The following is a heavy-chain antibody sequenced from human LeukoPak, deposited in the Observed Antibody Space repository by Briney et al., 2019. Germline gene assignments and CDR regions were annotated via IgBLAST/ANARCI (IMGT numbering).Heavy chain of an antibody. Sequence: PGGSLRLSCAASGFIFRDHYMSWIRQAPGKGLEWIGEIHHSGSTNYNPSLKSRVTISVDVSKNHFALSLNSVTAADTAIYYCARVPPARVGTFDYWGQGTLVTVSS. D-gene: IGHD1-26*01. CDR2: IHHSGST. V-gene: IGHV4-34*01. J-gene: IGHJ4*02. CDR1: GFIFRDHY. CDR3: ARVPPARVGTFDY.